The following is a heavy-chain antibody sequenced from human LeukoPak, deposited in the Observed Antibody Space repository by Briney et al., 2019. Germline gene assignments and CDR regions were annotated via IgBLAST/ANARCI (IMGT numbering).Heavy chain of an antibody. CDR2: INSGGSGT. CDR3: AGSLGPLTEY. CDR1: GFNLASNW. Sequence: PGGSLRLSCAASGFNLASNWMHWVRQTPGKGLMWVSRINSGGSGTSYADSVEGRFTISRDNAKNTLYLQMNNLRAEDTAVYYCAGSLGPLTEYWGQGTLVTVSS. V-gene: IGHV3-74*01. J-gene: IGHJ4*02. D-gene: IGHD7-27*01.